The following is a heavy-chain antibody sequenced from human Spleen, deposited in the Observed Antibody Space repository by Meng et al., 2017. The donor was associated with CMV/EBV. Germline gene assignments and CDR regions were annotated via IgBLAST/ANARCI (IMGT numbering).Heavy chain of an antibody. V-gene: IGHV3-21*01. D-gene: IGHD5/OR15-5a*01. CDR2: ISSSSSYI. Sequence: GGSLRLSCTASGFTFSSYSMNWVRQAPGKGLEWVSSISSSSSYIYYADSVKGRFTISRDNSNNTVYLHMNSLRAEDTAVYYCARDLRTLSIWGQGTMVTVSS. CDR1: GFTFSSYS. CDR3: ARDLRTLSI. J-gene: IGHJ3*02.